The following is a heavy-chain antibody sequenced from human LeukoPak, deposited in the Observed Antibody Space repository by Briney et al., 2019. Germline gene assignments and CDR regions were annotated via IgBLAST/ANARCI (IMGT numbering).Heavy chain of an antibody. D-gene: IGHD3-9*01. CDR3: AKDFDWESDH. CDR2: ITGDGDST. CDR1: GFAFSTYW. Sequence: GGSLRLSCAASGFAFSTYWMHWVRQVPGKGLEWISCITGDGDSTGYADSVKDRFTISRDNDESTVSLHMNAVRAEDTAVYYCAKDFDWESDHWGQGTLVTVSS. V-gene: IGHV3-74*01. J-gene: IGHJ4*02.